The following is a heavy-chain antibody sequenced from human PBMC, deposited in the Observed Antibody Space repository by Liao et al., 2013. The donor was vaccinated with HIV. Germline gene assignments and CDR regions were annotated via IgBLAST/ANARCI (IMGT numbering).Heavy chain of an antibody. CDR2: INHSGIT. CDR3: ARSVADYDSRDYYRAIDS. D-gene: IGHD3-22*01. V-gene: IGHV4-34*01. Sequence: QVQLQQWGAGLLKPSETLSLTCAVYGGSFSGSYWSWIRQPPREGTWSGLGSINHSGITNYNPSLTSRVTISVDTSKNQFSLKLSSVTAADTAVYYCARSVADYDSRDYYRAIDSWGRGNPRSPS. CDR1: GGSFSGSY. J-gene: IGHJ4*02.